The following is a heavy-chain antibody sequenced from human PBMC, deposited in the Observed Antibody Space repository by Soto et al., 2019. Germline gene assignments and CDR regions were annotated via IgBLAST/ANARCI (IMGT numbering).Heavy chain of an antibody. V-gene: IGHV3-23*01. D-gene: IGHD2-8*01. CDR2: LVGSGADK. CDR3: AKDLIANNGVLEPFDM. Sequence: PGGSLRLSCAASGFDFTAYAMNWVRQAPGKGLQWVSGLVGSGADKNYADSVRGRFTVSRDNSRNTLYLQMDSLRDEDTAVYYCAKDLIANNGVLEPFDMWGRGTKVTVSS. CDR1: GFDFTAYA. J-gene: IGHJ3*02.